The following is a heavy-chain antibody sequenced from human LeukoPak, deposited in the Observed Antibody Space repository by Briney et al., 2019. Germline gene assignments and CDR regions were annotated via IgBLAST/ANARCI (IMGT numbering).Heavy chain of an antibody. J-gene: IGHJ4*02. CDR3: ATQQWIGTFHY. D-gene: IGHD3-10*01. CDR1: GGSFSGYY. CDR2: VSYTGIP. V-gene: IGHV4-59*01. Sequence: SETLSLTCAAYGGSFSGYYWSWIRQPPGEGLEWIGYVSYTGIPTYNPSLKSRVTISLDTSKSQFSLQLSSVTAADTAVYYCATQQWIGTFHYWGQGALVTVSS.